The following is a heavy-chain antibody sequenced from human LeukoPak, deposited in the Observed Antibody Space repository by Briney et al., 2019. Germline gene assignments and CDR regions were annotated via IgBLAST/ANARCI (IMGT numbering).Heavy chain of an antibody. CDR3: ARDRSGDLYCYYYMDV. CDR1: GYTFTSYG. Sequence: ASVKVSCKASGYTFTSYGISWVRQAPGQGLEWMGWISAYNGNTNYAQKLHGRVIMTTDTSTSTAYMELRSLRSDDTAVYYCARDRSGDLYCYYYMDVWGKGTTVTVSS. V-gene: IGHV1-18*01. D-gene: IGHD4-17*01. J-gene: IGHJ6*03. CDR2: ISAYNGNT.